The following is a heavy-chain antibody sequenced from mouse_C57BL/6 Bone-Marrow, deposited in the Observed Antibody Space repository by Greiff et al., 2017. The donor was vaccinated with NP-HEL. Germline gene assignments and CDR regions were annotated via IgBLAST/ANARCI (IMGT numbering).Heavy chain of an antibody. Sequence: QVQLQQPGAELVRPGTSVKLSCKASGYTFTSYWMHWVKQRPGQGLEWIGVIDPSDSYTNYNQKFKGKATLTVDTSSSTAYMQLSSLTSEDSAVYYCARDDGYYDWYFEVWGTGTTVTVSS. CDR1: GYTFTSYW. V-gene: IGHV1-59*01. CDR3: ARDDGYYDWYFEV. CDR2: IDPSDSYT. J-gene: IGHJ1*03. D-gene: IGHD2-3*01.